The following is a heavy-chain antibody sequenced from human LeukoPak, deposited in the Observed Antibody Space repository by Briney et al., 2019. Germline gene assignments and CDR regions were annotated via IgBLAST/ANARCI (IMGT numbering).Heavy chain of an antibody. CDR1: GYTFTSYG. J-gene: IGHJ5*02. D-gene: IGHD2-2*01. CDR2: ISAYNGNT. CDR3: ARDRRYCSSTSCPSWFDP. V-gene: IGHV1-18*01. Sequence: ASVKVSCKASGYTFTSYGISWVRQAPGQGLEWMGWISAYNGNTNYAQKLQGRVTMTTDTSTSTAYMELRSLRSDDTAVYYCARDRRYCSSTSCPSWFDPWGQGTPVTVSS.